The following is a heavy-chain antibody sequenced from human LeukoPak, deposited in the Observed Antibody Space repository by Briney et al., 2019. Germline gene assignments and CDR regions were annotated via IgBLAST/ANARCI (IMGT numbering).Heavy chain of an antibody. D-gene: IGHD6-19*01. CDR3: ARDPLAGRIGYSSGWYVFNYFDY. J-gene: IGHJ4*02. Sequence: ASVKVSCKASGYTFTGYYMHWVRQAPGQGLEWMRWINPNSGGTNYAQKFQGRVTMTRDTSISTAYMELSRLRSDDTAVYYCARDPLAGRIGYSSGWYVFNYFDYWGQGTMVTVSS. CDR1: GYTFTGYY. V-gene: IGHV1-2*02. CDR2: INPNSGGT.